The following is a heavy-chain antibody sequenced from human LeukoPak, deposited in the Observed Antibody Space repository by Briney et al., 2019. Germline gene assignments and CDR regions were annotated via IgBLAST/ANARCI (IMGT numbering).Heavy chain of an antibody. CDR2: IYSGGST. CDR3: KKGGSSTSCYYFDY. V-gene: IGHV3-53*05. J-gene: IGHJ4*02. D-gene: IGHD2-2*01. CDR1: GFTVSSNY. Sequence: GGSLRLSCAASGFTVSSNYMSWVRQAPGKGLEWVSVIYSGGSTYYADSVKGRFTISRDNSKNTLYLQMNSLRAEDTAVYYCKKGGSSTSCYYFDYWGQGTLVTVSS.